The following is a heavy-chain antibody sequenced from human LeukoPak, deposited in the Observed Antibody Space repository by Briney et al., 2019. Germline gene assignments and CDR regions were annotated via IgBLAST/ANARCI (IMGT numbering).Heavy chain of an antibody. J-gene: IGHJ5*02. CDR2: IPYDGSNK. D-gene: IGHD3-22*01. V-gene: IGHV3-30-3*01. CDR3: ARDPYYDSSGYYSNWFDP. CDR1: GFTFSSYA. Sequence: GGSLRLSCAASGFTFSSYAMHWVRQAPGKGLEWVAVIPYDGSNKYYADSVKGRFTISRDNSKNTLYLQMNSLRAEDTAVYYCARDPYYDSSGYYSNWFDPWGQGTLVTVSS.